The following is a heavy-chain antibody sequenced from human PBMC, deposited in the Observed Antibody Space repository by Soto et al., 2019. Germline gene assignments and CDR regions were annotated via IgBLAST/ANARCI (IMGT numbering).Heavy chain of an antibody. D-gene: IGHD3-3*01. V-gene: IGHV3-48*02. CDR1: GFTFSSYS. J-gene: IGHJ6*02. CDR3: ARDGRARSGYSSDYHYSYGMDV. Sequence: PGGSLRLSCAASGFTFSSYSMNWVRQAPGKGLEWVSYISSSSSTIYYADSVRGRFTISRDNAKNSLYLQMSSLRDEDTAVYYCARDGRARSGYSSDYHYSYGMDVWGQGTTVTVSS. CDR2: ISSSSSTI.